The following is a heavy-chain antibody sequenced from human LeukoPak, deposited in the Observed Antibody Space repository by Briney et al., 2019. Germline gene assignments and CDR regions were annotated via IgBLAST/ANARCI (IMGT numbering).Heavy chain of an antibody. J-gene: IGHJ1*01. CDR3: ARDRVSGSTGAEYFQH. CDR2: ISSSSTYI. V-gene: IGHV3-21*01. D-gene: IGHD1-26*01. Sequence: PSETLSLTCSVSGGSISSFYWSWVRQAPGKGLEWVSSISSSSTYIYYADSVKGRFTISRDNAKNSLYLQMNGLRAEDTAVYYCARDRVSGSTGAEYFQHWGQGTLVTVSS. CDR1: GGSISSFY.